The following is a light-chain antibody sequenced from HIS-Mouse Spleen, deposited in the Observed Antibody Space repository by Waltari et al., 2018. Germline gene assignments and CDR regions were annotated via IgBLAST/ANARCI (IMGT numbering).Light chain of an antibody. CDR2: DVS. Sequence: QSALTQPASVSGSPGQSITIPCTGTSSDVGGYNYVPWYQQHPGKAPKLMIYDVSNRPSWVSNRFSGSKSGNTASLTISGLQAEDEADYYCSSYTSSSWVFGGGTKLTVL. V-gene: IGLV2-14*03. CDR3: SSYTSSSWV. J-gene: IGLJ3*02. CDR1: SSDVGGYNY.